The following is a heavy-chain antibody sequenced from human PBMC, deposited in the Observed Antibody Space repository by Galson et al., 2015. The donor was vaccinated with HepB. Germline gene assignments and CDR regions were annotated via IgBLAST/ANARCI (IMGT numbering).Heavy chain of an antibody. J-gene: IGHJ6*02. V-gene: IGHV3-21*01. CDR3: ARARYCSSTSCYPPRSGYYYYGMDV. CDR2: ISSSSSYI. CDR1: GFTSSSYS. D-gene: IGHD2-2*01. Sequence: SLRLSCAASGFTSSSYSMNWVRQAPGKGLEWVSSISSSSSYIYYADSVKGRFTISRDNAKNSLYLQMNSLRAEDTAVYYCARARYCSSTSCYPPRSGYYYYGMDVWGQGTTVTVSS.